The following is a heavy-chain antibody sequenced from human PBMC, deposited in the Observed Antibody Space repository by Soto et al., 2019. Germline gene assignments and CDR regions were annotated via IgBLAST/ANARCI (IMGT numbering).Heavy chain of an antibody. CDR3: ATAIGYHDSSGFYFY. CDR1: GYSLSDLS. V-gene: IGHV1-24*01. J-gene: IGHJ4*02. D-gene: IGHD3-22*01. Sequence: ASVKVSCKVSGYSLSDLSIHWVRQAPAKGLEWMGGLDPDKSETVYAQKFQGRVTMTEDTSTDTAYMEVTSLRSEDTAIYYCATAIGYHDSSGFYFYWGPGALVTVSS. CDR2: LDPDKSET.